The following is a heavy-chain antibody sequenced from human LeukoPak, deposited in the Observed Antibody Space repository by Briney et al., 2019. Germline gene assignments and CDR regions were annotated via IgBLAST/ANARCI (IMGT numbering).Heavy chain of an antibody. CDR3: AREQRGDDTFDV. J-gene: IGHJ3*01. Sequence: PSEPLSLTCTVSGGSVNSGSYYWSWIRQPPGKGLEWIGYSYYTGSTNYNPSLKSRVTISVDTSKNQFSLKLTSVIAADTAVYYCAREQRGDDTFDVGGQGKIVSVSS. D-gene: IGHD3-16*01. CDR1: GGSVNSGSYY. V-gene: IGHV4-61*01. CDR2: SYYTGST.